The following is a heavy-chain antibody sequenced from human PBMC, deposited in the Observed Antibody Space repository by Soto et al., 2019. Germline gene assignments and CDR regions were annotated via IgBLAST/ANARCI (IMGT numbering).Heavy chain of an antibody. J-gene: IGHJ4*02. V-gene: IGHV3-30-3*01. CDR3: VLGDYDFWSGPISHFDY. D-gene: IGHD3-3*01. CDR1: GFTFSSYA. Sequence: PGGSLRLSCAASGFTFSSYAMHWVRQAPGKGLEWVAVISYDGSNKYYADSVKGRFTISRDNSKNTLYLQMNSLRAEDTAVYYCVLGDYDFWSGPISHFDYWGQGTLVTVSS. CDR2: ISYDGSNK.